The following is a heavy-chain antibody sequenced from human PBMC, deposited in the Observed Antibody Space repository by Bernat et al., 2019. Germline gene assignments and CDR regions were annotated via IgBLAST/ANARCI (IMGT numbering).Heavy chain of an antibody. CDR2: ISGDGGST. V-gene: IGHV3-43*02. J-gene: IGHJ6*02. D-gene: IGHD3-10*01. CDR1: GFTFDDYA. Sequence: EVHLVESGGGVVQPGGSPRLSCAASGFTFDDYAMHWVRQAPGKGLEWVDLISGDGGSTYYADPVKSRFTVSRDNSKNSLYLQMNSLRTEDTALYYCAKDLCITILRGLRSCYYGMDVWGQGTPVTVSS. CDR3: AKDLCITILRGLRSCYYGMDV.